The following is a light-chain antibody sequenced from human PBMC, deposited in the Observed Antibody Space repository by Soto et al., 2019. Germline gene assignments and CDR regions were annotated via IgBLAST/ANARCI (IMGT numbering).Light chain of an antibody. Sequence: EVVMTQSTVTLSVSPGQRATLSCRASQSVSSYLAWYQQKPGQAPRLLIYGASTRATGVPARFSGGGSGTEFTLAISSLQSEDFAVYYCQQYNNWPQTFGQGTTVEI. CDR2: GAS. V-gene: IGKV3-15*01. CDR1: QSVSSY. J-gene: IGKJ1*01. CDR3: QQYNNWPQT.